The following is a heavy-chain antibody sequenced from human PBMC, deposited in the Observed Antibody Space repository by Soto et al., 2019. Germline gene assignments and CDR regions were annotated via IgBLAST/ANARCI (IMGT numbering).Heavy chain of an antibody. CDR3: ARGSKGSSWYAYWFDP. D-gene: IGHD6-13*01. V-gene: IGHV1-8*01. CDR2: MNPNSGNT. CDR1: GYTFTSYD. J-gene: IGHJ5*02. Sequence: QVQLVQSGAEVKKPGASVKVSCKASGYTFTSYDINWVRQATGHGLERMGWMNPNSGNTGYAQKFQGRVTMTRNHSISKAYMELSSLRSADTAVYYCARGSKGSSWYAYWFDPWGQGTLVTVSS.